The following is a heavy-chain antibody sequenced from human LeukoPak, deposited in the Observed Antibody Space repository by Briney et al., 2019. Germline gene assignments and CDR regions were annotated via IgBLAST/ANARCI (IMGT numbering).Heavy chain of an antibody. CDR1: GFTFSSYS. V-gene: IGHV3-21*01. CDR2: ISSSSSYI. J-gene: IGHJ4*02. Sequence: PGGSLRLSCAASGFTFSSYSMNWVRQAPGKGLEWVSSISSSSSYIYYADSVKGRFTISRDNAKNSLYLQMNSLRAEDTALHYCARELVAAIDYWCQGTLVTVSS. D-gene: IGHD5-12*01. CDR3: ARELVAAIDY.